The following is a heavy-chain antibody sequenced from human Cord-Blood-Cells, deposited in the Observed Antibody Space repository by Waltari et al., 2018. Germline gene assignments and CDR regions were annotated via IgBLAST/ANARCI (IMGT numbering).Heavy chain of an antibody. CDR2: INAGNGNT. D-gene: IGHD1-1*01. CDR1: GYTFTSSA. V-gene: IGHV1-3*01. CDR3: ARKGARYNWNDFDY. Sequence: QVQLVQSGAEVKKPGASVKVSCKASGYTFTSSAMHWVRQAPGQRLEWMGWINAGNGNTKYSQKFQGRVTITRDTSASTAYMELSSLRSEDTAVYYCARKGARYNWNDFDYWGQGTLVTVSS. J-gene: IGHJ4*02.